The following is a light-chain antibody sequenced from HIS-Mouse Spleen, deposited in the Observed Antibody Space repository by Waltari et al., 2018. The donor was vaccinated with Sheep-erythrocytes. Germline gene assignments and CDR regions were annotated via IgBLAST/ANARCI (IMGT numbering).Light chain of an antibody. V-gene: IGLV2-11*01. CDR3: CSYAGSYNHV. Sequence: QSALTQPRSVSGSPGQSVTISCTGTSSDVGGYNYVSWYQQYPGKATKLMIYDVSKRPSGVPDRFSGSKSGNTASLTISGLQAEDEADYYCCSYAGSYNHVFATGTKVTVL. CDR2: DVS. J-gene: IGLJ1*01. CDR1: SSDVGGYNY.